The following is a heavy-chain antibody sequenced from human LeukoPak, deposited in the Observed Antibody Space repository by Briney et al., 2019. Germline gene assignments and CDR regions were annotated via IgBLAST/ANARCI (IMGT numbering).Heavy chain of an antibody. Sequence: SQTLSLTCTVSGGSISSGSYYWTWFRQPAGKGLEWIGRIYISGSTNYNPSLKSRVTISVDTSKNQFSLRLSSVTAADTAVYYCARDVGSCYGFGCWFDPWGQGTLVTVSS. V-gene: IGHV4-61*02. CDR3: ARDVGSCYGFGCWFDP. D-gene: IGHD2-2*01. CDR1: GGSISSGSYY. J-gene: IGHJ5*02. CDR2: IYISGST.